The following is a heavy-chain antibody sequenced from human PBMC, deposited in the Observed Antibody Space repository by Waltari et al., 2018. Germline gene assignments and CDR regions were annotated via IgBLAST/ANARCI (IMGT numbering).Heavy chain of an antibody. Sequence: QVQLQQWGPGVLKPAETLSLTCSLSGGSFSPYFWTWIRQSPGKEMEWIAEINSGGDSYVNPCRKTRVTIARDVAKGEVSRKLYSVTVADTAVYFCARSNRTVARGLGKVFYHYSMDVWGPGTPVIVSS. J-gene: IGHJ6*02. D-gene: IGHD3-10*01. CDR1: GGSFSPYF. CDR3: ARSNRTVARGLGKVFYHYSMDV. V-gene: IGHV4-34*02. CDR2: INSGGDS.